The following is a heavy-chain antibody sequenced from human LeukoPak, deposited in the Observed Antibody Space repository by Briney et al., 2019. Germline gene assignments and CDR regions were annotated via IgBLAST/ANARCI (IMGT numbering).Heavy chain of an antibody. D-gene: IGHD2-21*02. CDR2: IYPGDSDT. J-gene: IGHJ6*02. V-gene: IGHV5-51*01. Sequence: GESLKISCKGSGYSFTSYWIGWVRQMPGKGLGWMGIIYPGDSDTRYSPSFQGQVTISADKSISTAYLQWSSLKASDTAMYYCARTNCGGDCYPYGMDVWGQGTTVTVSS. CDR1: GYSFTSYW. CDR3: ARTNCGGDCYPYGMDV.